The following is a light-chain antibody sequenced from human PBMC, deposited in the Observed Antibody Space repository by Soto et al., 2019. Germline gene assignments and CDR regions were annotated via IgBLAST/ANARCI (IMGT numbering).Light chain of an antibody. CDR3: SSYTSSSTQV. Sequence: QSVLTQPASVSGSPGQSITISRTGTSSDVGGYNYVSWYQQHPDKALKLMTYEVSNRPSGVSNRFSGSKSGNTASLTISGLQAEDEADYYCSSYTSSSTQVFGTGTKVTVL. CDR1: SSDVGGYNY. CDR2: EVS. J-gene: IGLJ1*01. V-gene: IGLV2-14*01.